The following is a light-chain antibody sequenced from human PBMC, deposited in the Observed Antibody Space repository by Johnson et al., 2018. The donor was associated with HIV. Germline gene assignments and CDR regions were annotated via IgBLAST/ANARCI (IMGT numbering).Light chain of an antibody. V-gene: IGLV1-51*01. CDR3: GTWDSSLSAGGV. Sequence: QSVLTQPPSVSAAPGQKVTISCSGSSSNIGNNYVSWYQQLPGTAPKLLIYDNKNRPSGIPDRFSGSKSGTSATLGITGLQTGDEADYYCGTWDSSLSAGGVFGTGTKVTVL. CDR2: DNK. CDR1: SSNIGNNY. J-gene: IGLJ1*01.